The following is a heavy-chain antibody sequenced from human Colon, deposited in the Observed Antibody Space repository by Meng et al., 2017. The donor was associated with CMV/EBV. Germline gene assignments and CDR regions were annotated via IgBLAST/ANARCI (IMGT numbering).Heavy chain of an antibody. CDR1: GFLFNEFG. V-gene: IGHV3-7*01. J-gene: IGHJ4*02. Sequence: GESLKISCAASGFLFNEFGMHWVRQAPGKGLEWVANIKQDGSEKYYVDSVKGRFTISRDNAKNSLYLQMNSLRAEDTAVYYCARLPVIVGATKHFDYWGQGTLVTVSS. CDR2: IKQDGSEK. D-gene: IGHD1-26*01. CDR3: ARLPVIVGATKHFDY.